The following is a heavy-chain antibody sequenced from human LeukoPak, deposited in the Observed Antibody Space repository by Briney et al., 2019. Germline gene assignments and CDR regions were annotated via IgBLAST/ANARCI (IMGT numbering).Heavy chain of an antibody. D-gene: IGHD6-13*01. J-gene: IGHJ4*02. Sequence: ASVKVSYRASGYTFTSYYMHWVRQAPGQGLEWMGIINPSGGSTSYAQKFQGRVTMTRDTSTSTVYMELSSLRSEGTAVYYCARDLAYIAAAGTSPGYWGQGTLVTVSS. CDR2: INPSGGST. V-gene: IGHV1-46*01. CDR3: ARDLAYIAAAGTSPGY. CDR1: GYTFTSYY.